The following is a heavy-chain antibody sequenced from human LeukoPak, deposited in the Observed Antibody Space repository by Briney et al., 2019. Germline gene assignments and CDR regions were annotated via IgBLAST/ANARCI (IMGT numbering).Heavy chain of an antibody. J-gene: IGHJ4*02. CDR3: ARATAGSIVTFDY. V-gene: IGHV3-48*03. CDR2: ISSSGSTI. Sequence: PVGSLRLSCAAPGFTFSSYEMNWVRQAPGKGLEWVSYISSSGSTIYYADSVKGRFTISRDNAKNSLYLQMNSLRAEDTAVYYCARATAGSIVTFDYWGQGTLVTVSS. D-gene: IGHD3-10*01. CDR1: GFTFSSYE.